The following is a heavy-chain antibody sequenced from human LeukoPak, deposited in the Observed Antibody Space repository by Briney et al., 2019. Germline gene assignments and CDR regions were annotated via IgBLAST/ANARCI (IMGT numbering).Heavy chain of an antibody. CDR1: GGTFSSYA. Sequence: SVKVSCKASGGTFSSYAISWVRQAPGQGLEWMGGIIPIFGTANYAQKFQGRVTITTDESTSTAYMELSSLRSEDTAVYYCERGFSLVGATLDYWGQGTLVTVSS. J-gene: IGHJ4*02. CDR2: IIPIFGTA. D-gene: IGHD1-26*01. CDR3: ERGFSLVGATLDY. V-gene: IGHV1-69*05.